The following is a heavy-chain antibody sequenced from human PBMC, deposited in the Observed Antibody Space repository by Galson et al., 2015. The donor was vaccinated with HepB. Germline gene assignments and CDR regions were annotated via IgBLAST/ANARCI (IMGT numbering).Heavy chain of an antibody. Sequence: SLRLSCAGSGYTFSSYSVNWVRQAPGKGLERLSYIHAGGGTILYADSVKGRFTVSRDNAKNSVYLEMNSLRYEDTAVYFCARDRPDSTRGPFDYWGQGTLVTVSS. D-gene: IGHD2/OR15-2a*01. J-gene: IGHJ4*02. CDR1: GYTFSSYS. V-gene: IGHV3-48*02. CDR3: ARDRPDSTRGPFDY. CDR2: IHAGGGTI.